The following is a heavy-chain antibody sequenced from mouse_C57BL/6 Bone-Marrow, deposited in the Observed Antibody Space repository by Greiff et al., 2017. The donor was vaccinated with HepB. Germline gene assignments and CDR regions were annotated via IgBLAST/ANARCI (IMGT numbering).Heavy chain of an antibody. CDR2: INSDGGST. D-gene: IGHD1-1*01. J-gene: IGHJ4*01. CDR3: ARRYYVYAMDY. V-gene: IGHV5-2*01. Sequence: EVKLVESGGGLVQPGESLKLSCESNEYEFPSLDMSWVRKTPEKRLELVAAINSDGGSTYYPDTMERRFIISRDNTKTTLYLQMSSLRSEDTALYYCARRYYVYAMDYWGQGTSVTVSS. CDR1: EYEFPSLD.